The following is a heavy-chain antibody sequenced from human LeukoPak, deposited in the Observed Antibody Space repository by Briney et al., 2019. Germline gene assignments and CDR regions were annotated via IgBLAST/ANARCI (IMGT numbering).Heavy chain of an antibody. V-gene: IGHV4-38-2*02. D-gene: IGHD6-13*01. CDR3: ARESLDSSTFDY. CDR2: IYHSGST. J-gene: IGHJ4*02. Sequence: PSETLSLTCTVSGYSISGGYYWGWIRPPPGKGLEWIGSIYHSGSTYYNPSLKSRVTISVDTSKNQFSLKLSSVTAADTAVYYCARESLDSSTFDYWGQGTLVTVSS. CDR1: GYSISGGYY.